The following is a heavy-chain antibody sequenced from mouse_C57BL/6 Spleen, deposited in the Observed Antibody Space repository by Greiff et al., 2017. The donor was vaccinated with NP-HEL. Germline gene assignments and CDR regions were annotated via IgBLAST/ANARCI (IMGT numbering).Heavy chain of an antibody. Sequence: VQLQQPGAELVKPGASVKLSCKASGYTFTSYWMQWVKQRPGQGLEWIGEIDPSDSYTNYNQKFKGKATLTVDTSSSTAYMQLSSLTSEDSAVYYCARGDYSNSLFDYWGQGTTLTVSS. D-gene: IGHD2-5*01. CDR1: GYTFTSYW. J-gene: IGHJ2*01. CDR3: ARGDYSNSLFDY. CDR2: IDPSDSYT. V-gene: IGHV1-50*01.